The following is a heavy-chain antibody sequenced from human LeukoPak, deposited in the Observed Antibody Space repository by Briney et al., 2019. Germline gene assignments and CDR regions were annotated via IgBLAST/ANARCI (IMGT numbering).Heavy chain of an antibody. CDR2: ISAYNGNT. CDR3: ARDRAAGYYDFWSGSPDAFDI. Sequence: ASVKVSCKASGCTFTSYGISWVRQAPGQGLEWMGWISAYNGNTNYAQKLQGRVTMTTDTSTSTAYMELRSLRSDDTAVYYCARDRAAGYYDFWSGSPDAFDIWGQGTMVTVSS. D-gene: IGHD3-3*01. V-gene: IGHV1-18*01. J-gene: IGHJ3*02. CDR1: GCTFTSYG.